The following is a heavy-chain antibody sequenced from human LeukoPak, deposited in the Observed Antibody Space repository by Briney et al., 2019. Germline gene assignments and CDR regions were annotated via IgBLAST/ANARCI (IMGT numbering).Heavy chain of an antibody. CDR2: VSTSSHYF. J-gene: IGHJ5*01. Sequence: GGSLRLSCAASGFTLSNYNMNWVRQAPGKGLEWVSSVSTSSHYFYYADSVKGRFTISRDNAKNSLYLQMNSLRAEDTAVYYCVRETTRTRDSWGQGTLVTVSS. CDR1: GFTLSNYN. V-gene: IGHV3-21*01. D-gene: IGHD4-17*01. CDR3: VRETTRTRDS.